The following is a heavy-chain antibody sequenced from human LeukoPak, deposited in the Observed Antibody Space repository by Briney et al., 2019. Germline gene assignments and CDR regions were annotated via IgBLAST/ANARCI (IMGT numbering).Heavy chain of an antibody. CDR3: ARGRGSSWSRAFDI. D-gene: IGHD6-13*01. J-gene: IGHJ3*02. CDR2: IYSGGST. Sequence: GGSLRLSCAASGFTVSSNYMSWVRQAPGKGLEWVSVIYSGGSTYYADSVKGRFTISRDNSKNTLYLQMNSLRAEDTAVYYCARGRGSSWSRAFDIWGQGTMVTVSS. V-gene: IGHV3-53*01. CDR1: GFTVSSNY.